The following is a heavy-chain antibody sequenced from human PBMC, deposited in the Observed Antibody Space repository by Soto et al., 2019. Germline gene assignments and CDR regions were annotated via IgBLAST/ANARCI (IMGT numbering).Heavy chain of an antibody. Sequence: QVQLQQSGPGLVKPSETLSLTCAVSGGSISNYNYYWGWIRQPPGKGLEWIGSVYYTGNTYYHPSLNSRLTIPVATPGNHFSLTLTSVTAADTAVYFCGGLRGRRFGDVLSSELDLWGQASLVTVSS. CDR1: GGSISNYNYY. D-gene: IGHD3-10*01. CDR3: GGLRGRRFGDVLSSELDL. V-gene: IGHV4-39*02. J-gene: IGHJ5*02. CDR2: VYYTGNT.